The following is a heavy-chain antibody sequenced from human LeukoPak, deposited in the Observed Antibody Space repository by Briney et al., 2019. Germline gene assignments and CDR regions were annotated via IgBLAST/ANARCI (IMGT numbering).Heavy chain of an antibody. D-gene: IGHD5-12*01. CDR1: GYTFNNFV. CDR2: ISPHTYAT. V-gene: IGHV1-18*01. Sequence: ASVTVSCKASGYTFNNFVISWVRQAPGQGLEWVGWISPHTYATRYAEKVQGRVSMTTDTSTTTVYMELRGLTSDDTAVYFCARGQYRSLATPQYWGQGTLVTVSS. CDR3: ARGQYRSLATPQY. J-gene: IGHJ4*02.